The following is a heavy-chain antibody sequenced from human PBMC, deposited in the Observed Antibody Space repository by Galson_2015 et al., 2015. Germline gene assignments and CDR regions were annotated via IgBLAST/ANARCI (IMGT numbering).Heavy chain of an antibody. CDR2: ISGSGGTT. D-gene: IGHD2-15*01. CDR3: AKDLTRYCSGGSCDNFDY. CDR1: GFTFSSYA. Sequence: SLRLSCAASGFTFSSYAMGWVRQAPGKGLEWVSGISGSGGTTYYADSVKGRFTISRDNSKNTLYLQMNSLRPEDTAVYYCAKDLTRYCSGGSCDNFDYWGQGTLVTVSS. V-gene: IGHV3-23*01. J-gene: IGHJ4*02.